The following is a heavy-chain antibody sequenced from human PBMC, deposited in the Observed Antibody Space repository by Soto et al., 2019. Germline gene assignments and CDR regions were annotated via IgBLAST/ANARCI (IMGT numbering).Heavy chain of an antibody. CDR3: ARGRIGYCSGGSCPVYLY. D-gene: IGHD2-15*01. Sequence: SETLSLTCAVYGGSFSGYYWSWIRQPPGKGLEWIGEINHSGSTNYNPSLKSRVTISVDTSKNQFSLKLSSVTAADTAVYYCARGRIGYCSGGSCPVYLYSGQ. J-gene: IGHJ4*02. CDR2: INHSGST. V-gene: IGHV4-34*01. CDR1: GGSFSGYY.